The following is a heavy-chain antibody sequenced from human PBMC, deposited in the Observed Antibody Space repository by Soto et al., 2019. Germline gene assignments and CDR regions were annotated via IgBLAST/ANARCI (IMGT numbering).Heavy chain of an antibody. Sequence: PGGSLSLSWGASGFMFSGYNMYWVRQAPGKGLEWVSSITGSSNSMFYADSVKGRFTISRDNARNSLYLQMNSLRAEDTAVYYCARMIGDMARGVISFWGQGALVTVSS. V-gene: IGHV3-21*01. CDR2: ITGSSNSM. CDR3: ARMIGDMARGVISF. CDR1: GFMFSGYN. D-gene: IGHD3-10*01. J-gene: IGHJ4*02.